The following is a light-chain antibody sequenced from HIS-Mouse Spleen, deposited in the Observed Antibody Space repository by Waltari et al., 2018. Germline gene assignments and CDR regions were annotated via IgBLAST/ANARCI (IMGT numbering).Light chain of an antibody. CDR3: QSYDSSNWV. J-gene: IGLJ3*02. V-gene: IGLV6-57*04. CDR1: SGSIASNY. Sequence: NFMLTQPHSVSESPGKTVTISCPRSSGSIASNYVQWYQQPPGSAPTTVIYEDNQRPSGVPDRFSGSIDSSSNSASLTISGLKTEDEADYYCQSYDSSNWVFGGGTKLTVL. CDR2: EDN.